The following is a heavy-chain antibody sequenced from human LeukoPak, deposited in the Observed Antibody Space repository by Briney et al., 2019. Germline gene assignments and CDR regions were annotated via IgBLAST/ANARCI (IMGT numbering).Heavy chain of an antibody. CDR2: INHSGST. Sequence: PSETLSLTCAVYGGSFSGYYWSWIRQPPGKGLEWIGEINHSGSTNYNPSLKSRVTISVDTSKNQFSLKLSSVTAADTAVYYCARFSATVPFTWFDPWGQGTLVTVSS. CDR3: ARFSATVPFTWFDP. V-gene: IGHV4-34*01. CDR1: GGSFSGYY. D-gene: IGHD4-11*01. J-gene: IGHJ5*02.